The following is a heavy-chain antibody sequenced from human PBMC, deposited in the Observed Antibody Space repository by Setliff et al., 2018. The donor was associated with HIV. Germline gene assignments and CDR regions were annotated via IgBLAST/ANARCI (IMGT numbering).Heavy chain of an antibody. Sequence: GGSLRLSCGASGFSFSSYSMNWVRQAPGKGLEWVSYISPSSTIIYYPDSVKGRFTTSRDSARNSLYLEMNSLRADDTAVYYCARDFCGSSCSSGYGYFDHWGQGTLVTVSS. CDR2: ISPSSTII. V-gene: IGHV3-48*01. CDR3: ARDFCGSSCSSGYGYFDH. J-gene: IGHJ4*02. D-gene: IGHD2-15*01. CDR1: GFSFSSYS.